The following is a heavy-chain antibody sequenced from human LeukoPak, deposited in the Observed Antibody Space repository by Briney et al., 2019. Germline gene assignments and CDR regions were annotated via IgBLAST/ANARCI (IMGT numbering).Heavy chain of an antibody. CDR2: ISTYNGDT. CDR3: ARGKAAGDY. J-gene: IGHJ4*02. D-gene: IGHD6-13*01. Sequence: ASVKVSCKASGYTFTGYYMHWVRQAPGQGLEWMGWISTYNGDTNSAQKLQGRVTMTTDTSTSTAYMELRSLRSDDTAVYYCARGKAAGDYWGQGTLVTVSS. CDR1: GYTFTGYY. V-gene: IGHV1-18*04.